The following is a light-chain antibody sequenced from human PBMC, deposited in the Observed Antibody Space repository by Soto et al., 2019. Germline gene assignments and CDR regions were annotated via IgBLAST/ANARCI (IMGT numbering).Light chain of an antibody. Sequence: DIQMTQSPSSLSASVGDRVTITRRASQDIGNDVGWYQQKPGKAPKLLIYDASSLETGVPSRFSGSGSGTEFTLTISSLQPDDFAAYYCQQYNSYPRTFGQGTKVDMK. CDR2: DAS. J-gene: IGKJ1*01. CDR3: QQYNSYPRT. V-gene: IGKV1-17*01. CDR1: QDIGND.